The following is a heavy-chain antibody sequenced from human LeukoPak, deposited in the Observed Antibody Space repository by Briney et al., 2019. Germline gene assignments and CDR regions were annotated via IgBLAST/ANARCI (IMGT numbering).Heavy chain of an antibody. V-gene: IGHV3-13*05. CDR3: GRGSVGGELAY. D-gene: IGHD3-16*01. Sequence: GGSLRLSCAASVFTFSSYDMHWVRQATGKGLEWVSAIGTAGDPYYPGSVKGRFTISRENAKNSLYLQMNSLRAGDTAVYYCGRGSVGGELAYWGQGTLVTVSS. CDR2: IGTAGDP. J-gene: IGHJ4*02. CDR1: VFTFSSYD.